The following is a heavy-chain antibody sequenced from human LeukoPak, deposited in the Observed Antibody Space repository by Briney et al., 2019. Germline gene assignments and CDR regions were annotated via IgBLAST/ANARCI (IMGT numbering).Heavy chain of an antibody. CDR3: ARLPDHTIFGVVINYFDY. CDR2: IYYSGNT. Sequence: SEPLSLTCTVSGGSISSSSYYWGWIRQPPGKGLEWIGSIYYSGNTYYNPSLRSRVTISVDTSRNQFSLKLSSVTAADTAVYYCARLPDHTIFGVVINYFDYWGPGILVTVSS. V-gene: IGHV4-39*01. D-gene: IGHD3-3*01. J-gene: IGHJ4*02. CDR1: GGSISSSSYY.